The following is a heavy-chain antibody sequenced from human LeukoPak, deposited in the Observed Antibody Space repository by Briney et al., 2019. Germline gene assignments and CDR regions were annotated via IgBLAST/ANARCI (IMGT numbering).Heavy chain of an antibody. CDR1: GGSISSYY. J-gene: IGHJ3*02. V-gene: IGHV4-59*12. CDR2: IYYSGST. Sequence: SETLSLTCTVSGGSISSYYWSWIRQPPGKGLEWIGYIYYSGSTNYNPSLKSRVTISVDTSKNQVSLKLSSVAAADTAVYYCARDGSSSAYYYDSFDIWGQGTMVTVSS. CDR3: ARDGSSSAYYYDSFDI. D-gene: IGHD3-22*01.